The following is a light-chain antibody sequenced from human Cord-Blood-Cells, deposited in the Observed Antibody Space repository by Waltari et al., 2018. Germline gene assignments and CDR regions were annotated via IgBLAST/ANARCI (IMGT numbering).Light chain of an antibody. CDR3: SSYTSSSPYV. J-gene: IGLJ1*01. CDR1: SSDVGGYNY. V-gene: IGLV2-14*03. CDR2: DVS. Sequence: QSALTQPASVSGSPGQSITISCTGTSSDVGGYNYVSWYQHHPGKAPNLMIYDVSKRPSWVSHRFSGSKSGNTASLTISGLQAEDEADYYCSSYTSSSPYVFGTGTKVTVL.